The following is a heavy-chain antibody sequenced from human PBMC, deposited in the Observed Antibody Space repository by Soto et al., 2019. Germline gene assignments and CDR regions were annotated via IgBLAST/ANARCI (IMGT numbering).Heavy chain of an antibody. J-gene: IGHJ6*02. D-gene: IGHD6-19*01. CDR1: GFIFSNFG. Sequence: GGSLRLSCAASGFIFSNFGMHWVRQAPGKGLEWVAVIWYDGSNEYYADSVKGRFTISKDNSKNTLYLQVNSLRAEDTAVYYCARDDIPGIAVATYGMDVWGQGTTVTVSS. CDR2: IWYDGSNE. CDR3: ARDDIPGIAVATYGMDV. V-gene: IGHV3-33*01.